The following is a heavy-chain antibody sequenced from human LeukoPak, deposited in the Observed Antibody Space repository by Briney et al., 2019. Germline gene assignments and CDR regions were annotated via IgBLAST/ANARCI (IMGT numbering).Heavy chain of an antibody. CDR2: IIPIFGTA. CDR3: ARDEGGIAVAKTQDYYYYYGMDV. V-gene: IGHV1-69*13. D-gene: IGHD6-19*01. Sequence: SVKVSCKASGGTFSSYAISWVRQAPGQGLEWMGGIIPIFGTANYAQKFQGRVTITADESTSTAYMELSSLRSEDTAVYYCARDEGGIAVAKTQDYYYYYGMDVWGQGTTVTVSS. CDR1: GGTFSSYA. J-gene: IGHJ6*02.